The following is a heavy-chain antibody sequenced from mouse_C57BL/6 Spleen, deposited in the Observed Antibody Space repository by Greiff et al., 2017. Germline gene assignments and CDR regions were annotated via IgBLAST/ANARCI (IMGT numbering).Heavy chain of an antibody. J-gene: IGHJ4*01. Sequence: VQLQQSGAELVKPGASVKLSCTASGFNIKDYYMHWVKQRPEQGLEWIGRIDPEDGDTKYAPKFQGKATITADTSSNTAYLQLSSLTSEDTAVYYCARRATVVATDAMDYWGQGTSVTVAS. V-gene: IGHV14-2*01. CDR1: GFNIKDYY. D-gene: IGHD1-1*01. CDR3: ARRATVVATDAMDY. CDR2: IDPEDGDT.